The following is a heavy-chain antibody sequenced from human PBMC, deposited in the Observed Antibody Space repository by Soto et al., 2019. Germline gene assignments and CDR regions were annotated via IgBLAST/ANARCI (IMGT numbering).Heavy chain of an antibody. CDR1: GFTFNNYV. V-gene: IGHV3-23*01. D-gene: IGHD1-20*01. CDR3: ARRAIPGTTNWGAFDI. J-gene: IGHJ3*02. Sequence: EVQLLESGGGLVQPGGSLRLSCAASGFTFNNYVMNWVRQAPGQVLEWVSSISGPGDNTYYADSVKGRFTISRDNSKNTLFLQMNSLRAEDAAVYYCARRAIPGTTNWGAFDIWGQGTMVTVSS. CDR2: ISGPGDNT.